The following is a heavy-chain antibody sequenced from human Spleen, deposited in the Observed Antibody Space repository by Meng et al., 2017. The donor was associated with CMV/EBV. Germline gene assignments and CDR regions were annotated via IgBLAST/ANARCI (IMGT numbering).Heavy chain of an antibody. CDR1: GLTFDDYG. D-gene: IGHD2-2*01. J-gene: IGHJ6*02. Sequence: GESLKISCAASGLTFDDYGMHWVRQGPGKGLEWVSSISSSSSYIYYADSVKGRFTISRDNAKNSLYLQMNSLRAEDTAVYYCARAVVPAVPGYYGMDVWGQGTTVTVSS. CDR2: ISSSSSYI. CDR3: ARAVVPAVPGYYGMDV. V-gene: IGHV3-21*01.